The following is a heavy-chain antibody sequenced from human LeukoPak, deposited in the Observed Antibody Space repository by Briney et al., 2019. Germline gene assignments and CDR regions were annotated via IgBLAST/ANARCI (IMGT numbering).Heavy chain of an antibody. Sequence: PGGSLRLSCAASGFTFSGFGMNWVRQAPGKGLEWVSSVSRSSSDTYYADSVKGRFTISRDNAKNSLYLQMNSLRVEDTAFYYCAKDNRRHYTSGPNPDSLHWGQGALVTVSS. CDR3: AKDNRRHYTSGPNPDSLH. CDR1: GFTFSGFG. J-gene: IGHJ4*02. CDR2: VSRSSSDT. D-gene: IGHD6-19*01. V-gene: IGHV3-21*04.